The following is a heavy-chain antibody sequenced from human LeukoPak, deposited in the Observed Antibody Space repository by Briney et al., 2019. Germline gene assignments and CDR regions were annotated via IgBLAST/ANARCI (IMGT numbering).Heavy chain of an antibody. CDR2: IYYSGST. CDR3: ARRYSSPSRWFDP. CDR1: GFTFSSYS. V-gene: IGHV4-59*01. J-gene: IGHJ5*02. Sequence: GSLRLSCAASGFTFSSYSMNWIRQPPGKGLEWIGYIYYSGSTNYNPSLKSRVTISVGTSKNQFSLKLSSVTAADTAVYYCARRYSSPSRWFDPWGQGTLVTVSS. D-gene: IGHD6-13*01.